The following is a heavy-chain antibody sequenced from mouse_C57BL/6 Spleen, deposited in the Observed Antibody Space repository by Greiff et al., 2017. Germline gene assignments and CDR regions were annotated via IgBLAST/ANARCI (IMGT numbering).Heavy chain of an antibody. J-gene: IGHJ3*01. CDR2: ISYDGSN. D-gene: IGHD2-1*01. CDR3: ARDLRGNYPFAY. CDR1: GYSITSGYY. Sequence: EVQLQESGPGLAKPSQSLSLTCSVTGYSITSGYYWNWIRQFPGNKLEWMGYISYDGSNNYNPSLKNRISITRDTSKNQFFLKLNSVTTEDTATYYCARDLRGNYPFAYWGQGTLVTVSA. V-gene: IGHV3-6*01.